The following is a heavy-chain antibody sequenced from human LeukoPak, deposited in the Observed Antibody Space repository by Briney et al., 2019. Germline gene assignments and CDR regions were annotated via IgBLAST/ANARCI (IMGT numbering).Heavy chain of an antibody. CDR2: IYHSGST. CDR3: ARPYSGSYYKGWFDP. J-gene: IGHJ5*02. V-gene: IGHV4-30-2*01. D-gene: IGHD3-10*01. Sequence: SETLSLTCAVSGGSISSGGYSWSWIRQPPGKGLEWIGYIYHSGSTYYNPSLKSRVTISVDTSKNQFSLKLSSVTAADTAVYYCARPYSGSYYKGWFDPWGQGTLVTVSS. CDR1: GGSISSGGYS.